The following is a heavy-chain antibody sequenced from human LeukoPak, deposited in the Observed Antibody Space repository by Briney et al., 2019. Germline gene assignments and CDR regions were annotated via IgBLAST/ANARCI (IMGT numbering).Heavy chain of an antibody. Sequence: GGSLRLSCAASGFTFSTYSMHWVRQAPGKGLEWVSCISSRNSYIYYADSVKGRFTISRDNSKNTLYLQMNSLRAEDTAVYYCARDYCSGGSCYSSKGNYFDYWGQGTLVTVSS. CDR3: ARDYCSGGSCYSSKGNYFDY. J-gene: IGHJ4*02. V-gene: IGHV3-21*01. CDR1: GFTFSTYS. CDR2: ISSRNSYI. D-gene: IGHD2-15*01.